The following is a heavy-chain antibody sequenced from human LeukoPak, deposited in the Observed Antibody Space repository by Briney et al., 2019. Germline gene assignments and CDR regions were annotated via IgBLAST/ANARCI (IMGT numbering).Heavy chain of an antibody. CDR3: ARGVPYDSWSGPHYSDY. Sequence: GGSLRLSCAASGFTFSSHAMSWVRQAPGKGLGWVAHIKQDGSQEYYVDSVKGRFTISRDSAKNSLYLQMNSLRAEDTAVYYCARGVPYDSWSGPHYSDYWGQGTLVTVSS. J-gene: IGHJ4*02. D-gene: IGHD3-3*01. CDR1: GFTFSSHA. CDR2: IKQDGSQE. V-gene: IGHV3-7*01.